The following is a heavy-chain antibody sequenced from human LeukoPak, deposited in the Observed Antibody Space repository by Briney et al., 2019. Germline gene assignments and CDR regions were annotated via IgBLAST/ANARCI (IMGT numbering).Heavy chain of an antibody. CDR3: ARARSYCSGGSCYGFYYYYYGMDV. J-gene: IGHJ6*02. CDR2: INHSGST. CDR1: GGSFSGYY. D-gene: IGHD2-15*01. V-gene: IGHV4-34*01. Sequence: SDTLSLTCAVYGGSFSGYYWSWIRQPPGKGLEWIGEINHSGSTNYNPSLKSRVTISVDTSKNQFSLKLSSVTAADTAVYYCARARSYCSGGSCYGFYYYYYGMDVWGQGTTVTVSS.